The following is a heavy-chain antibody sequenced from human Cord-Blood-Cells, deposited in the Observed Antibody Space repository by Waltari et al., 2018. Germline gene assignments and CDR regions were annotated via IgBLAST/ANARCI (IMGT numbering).Heavy chain of an antibody. CDR1: GCPLSSSSYY. Sequence: QLQLQASGPGLVKPSETLSLPCTVSGCPLSSSSYYWGRLRQPPGKGLEWIGSIYYSGSTYYNPSLKSRVTISVDTSKNQFSLKLSSVTAADTAVYYCARQGGMTTVTHFDYWGQGTLVTVSS. D-gene: IGHD4-17*01. J-gene: IGHJ4*02. CDR3: ARQGGMTTVTHFDY. CDR2: IYYSGST. V-gene: IGHV4-39*07.